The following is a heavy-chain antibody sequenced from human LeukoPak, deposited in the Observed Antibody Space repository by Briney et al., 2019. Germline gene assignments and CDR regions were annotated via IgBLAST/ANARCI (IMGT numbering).Heavy chain of an antibody. CDR3: ARDLAYYYDSSGYYGSDY. J-gene: IGHJ4*02. D-gene: IGHD3-22*01. CDR2: ISSSSSTI. V-gene: IGHV3-48*01. Sequence: GGSLRLSCAASGFTLSSYSMNWVRQAPGKGLEWVSYISSSSSTIYYADSVKGRFTISRDNAKNSLYLQMNSLRAEDTAVYYCARDLAYYYDSSGYYGSDYWGQGTLVTVSS. CDR1: GFTLSSYS.